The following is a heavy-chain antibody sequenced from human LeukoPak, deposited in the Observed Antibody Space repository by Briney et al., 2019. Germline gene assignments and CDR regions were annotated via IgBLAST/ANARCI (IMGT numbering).Heavy chain of an antibody. D-gene: IGHD1-1*01. J-gene: IGHJ4*02. CDR3: GRENWSIDY. CDR1: GFTFTTYY. Sequence: PGGSLRLSCAASGFTFTTYYMTWVRQAPGKRLEWVANINQDGSTAYYVDSVKGRFTFSRDNTKNTVYLQMNSLRAEDTAVYYCGRENWSIDYWGQGTLVTVSS. CDR2: INQDGSTA. V-gene: IGHV3-7*01.